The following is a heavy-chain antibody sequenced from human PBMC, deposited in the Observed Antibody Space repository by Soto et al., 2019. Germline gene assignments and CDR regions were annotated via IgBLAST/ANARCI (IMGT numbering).Heavy chain of an antibody. CDR2: IYYSGST. J-gene: IGHJ4*02. Sequence: SETLSLTCTVSGGSISSYYWRWIRQPPGKGLEWIGYIYYSGSTNYNPSLKSRVTISVDTSKNQFSLKLSSVTAADPAVYYWARRYGASFDYWGQGTLVTVSS. V-gene: IGHV4-59*01. CDR1: GGSISSYY. CDR3: ARRYGASFDY. D-gene: IGHD4-17*01.